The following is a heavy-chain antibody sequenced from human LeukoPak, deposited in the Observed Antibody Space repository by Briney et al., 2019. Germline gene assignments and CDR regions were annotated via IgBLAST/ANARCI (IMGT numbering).Heavy chain of an antibody. Sequence: GGFLTLPCTASGFTFSSYWMSWVRQAPGKGLEWVAYIFQNGGEKYYVDSVKGRFTISRDSAKNSLYLQMDSLTVADTAVYYCARDYTYCSGSRCYDRFDYWGQGIRVTVSS. CDR3: ARDYTYCSGSRCYDRFDY. CDR2: IFQNGGEK. J-gene: IGHJ4*02. CDR1: GFTFSSYW. D-gene: IGHD2-15*01. V-gene: IGHV3-7*01.